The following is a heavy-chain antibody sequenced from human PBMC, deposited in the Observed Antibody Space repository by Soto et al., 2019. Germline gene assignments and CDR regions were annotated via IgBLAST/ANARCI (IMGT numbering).Heavy chain of an antibody. CDR1: GFTFSSYS. V-gene: IGHV3-21*01. Sequence: EVQLVESGGGLVKPGGSLRLSCAASGFTFSSYSMNWVRQAPGKGLEWVSSISSSSNHIYYADSVKGRFTISRDNAKNSLYLQVNSLRAEDTAVYFCARDLAAASSSSYDYWGQGTLVTVSS. CDR2: ISSSSNHI. J-gene: IGHJ4*02. CDR3: ARDLAAASSSSYDY. D-gene: IGHD6-6*01.